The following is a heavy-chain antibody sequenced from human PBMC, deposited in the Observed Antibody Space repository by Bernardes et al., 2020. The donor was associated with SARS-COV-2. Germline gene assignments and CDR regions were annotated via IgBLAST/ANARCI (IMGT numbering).Heavy chain of an antibody. J-gene: IGHJ4*02. CDR1: GFTFSSYW. D-gene: IGHD4-17*01. V-gene: IGHV3-74*01. CDR3: AREGVTVTTEIDY. Sequence: FCASCGFTFSSYWMHWVRQAPGKGLVWVYRINSDGSSTSYADSVKGRFTISRDNAKNTLYLQMNSLRAEDTAVYYCAREGVTVTTEIDYWGQGTLVTVSS. CDR2: INSDGSST.